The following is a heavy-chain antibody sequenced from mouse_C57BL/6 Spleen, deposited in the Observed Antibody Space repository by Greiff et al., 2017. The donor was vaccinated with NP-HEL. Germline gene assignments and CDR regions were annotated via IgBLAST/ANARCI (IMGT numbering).Heavy chain of an antibody. CDR1: GFTFSDYY. Sequence: EVQRVESEGGLVQPGSSMKLSCTASGFTFSDYYMAWVRQVPEKGLEWVANINYDGSSTYYLDSLKSRFIISRDNAKNILYLQMSSLKSEDTATYYCAREAGDYWGQGTTLTVSS. J-gene: IGHJ2*01. CDR3: AREAGDY. CDR2: INYDGSST. V-gene: IGHV5-16*01.